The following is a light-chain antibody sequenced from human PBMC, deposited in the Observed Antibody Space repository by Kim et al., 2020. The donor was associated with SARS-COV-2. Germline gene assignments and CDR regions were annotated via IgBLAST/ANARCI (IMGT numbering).Light chain of an antibody. Sequence: GQVITIFCTGTSSDVGDYDLGSWYQQDSGKAPKLMIYDGSKRPSGVSNRFSGSKSGNTASLTISGLQAEDEADYYCSSYTSSNSWVFGGGTQLTVL. J-gene: IGLJ3*02. CDR1: SSDVGDYDL. CDR2: DGS. V-gene: IGLV2-14*02. CDR3: SSYTSSNSWV.